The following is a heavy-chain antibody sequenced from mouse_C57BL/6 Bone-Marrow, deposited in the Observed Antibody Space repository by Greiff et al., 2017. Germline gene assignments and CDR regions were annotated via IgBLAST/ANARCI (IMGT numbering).Heavy chain of an antibody. J-gene: IGHJ1*03. CDR3: ARYYGSSYPHWYFDV. CDR1: GYSITSDY. Sequence: EVKLMESGPGLAKPSQTLSLTCSVTGYSITSDYWNWIRKFPGNKLEYMGYISYSGSTYYNPSLKSRISITRDTSKNQYYLQLNSVTTEDTATYYCARYYGSSYPHWYFDVWGTGTTVTVSS. CDR2: ISYSGST. V-gene: IGHV3-8*01. D-gene: IGHD1-1*01.